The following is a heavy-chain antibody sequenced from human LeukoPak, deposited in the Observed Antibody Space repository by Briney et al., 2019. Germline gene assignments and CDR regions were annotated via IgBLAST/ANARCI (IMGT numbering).Heavy chain of an antibody. CDR3: ARSYYYDSSGYGYWFDP. J-gene: IGHJ5*02. D-gene: IGHD3-22*01. Sequence: KSSEPLSLTCAVYGGSFSGYYWSWIRQPPGKGLEWIGEINHSGSTNYNPSLKSRVTISVDTSKNQFSLKLSSVTAADTAVYYCARSYYYDSSGYGYWFDPWGQGTLVTVSS. CDR1: GGSFSGYY. V-gene: IGHV4-34*01. CDR2: INHSGST.